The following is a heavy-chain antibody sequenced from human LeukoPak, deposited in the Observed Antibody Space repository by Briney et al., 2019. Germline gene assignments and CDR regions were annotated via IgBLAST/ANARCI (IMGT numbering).Heavy chain of an antibody. J-gene: IGHJ4*02. CDR3: ASQRFLEGTGLDY. V-gene: IGHV3-30-3*01. CDR1: GFTFSSYA. D-gene: IGHD3-3*01. CDR2: ISYDGSNK. Sequence: GRSLRLSCAASGFTFSSYAMHWVRQAPGKGLEWVAVISYDGSNKYYADSVKGRFTISRDNSKNTLYLQMNSLRAEDTAVYYCASQRFLEGTGLDYWGQGTLVTVSS.